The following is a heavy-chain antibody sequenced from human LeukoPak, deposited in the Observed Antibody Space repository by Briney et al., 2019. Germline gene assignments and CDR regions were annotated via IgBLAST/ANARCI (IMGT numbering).Heavy chain of an antibody. CDR2: LNHGGGST. CDR3: ASPALGKYQLKYGMDV. Sequence: GGSLRLSCATSGFTFRTYAMSWVRQPPGEGREWVSALNHGGGSTYYADSVKGRFTISRDNSKNTLYLQMNSLRAEDTAVYYCASPALGKYQLKYGMDVWGQGTTVTVSS. J-gene: IGHJ6*02. V-gene: IGHV3-23*01. CDR1: GFTFRTYA. D-gene: IGHD2-2*01.